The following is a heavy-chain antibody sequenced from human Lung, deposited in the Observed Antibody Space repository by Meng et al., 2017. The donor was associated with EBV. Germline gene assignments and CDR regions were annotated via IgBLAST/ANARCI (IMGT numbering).Heavy chain of an antibody. D-gene: IGHD3-10*01. CDR2: IYYTGSS. CDR1: GGSVISGGYY. CDR3: ANAGRFGESLGDY. J-gene: IGHJ4*02. Sequence: VQLKESGPGLVQPSQTLSFTCTVSGGSVISGGYYWSWIRQQPGKGLEWIGYIYYTGSSFYNPSLKSRVTISVDTSKNQFSLNLSSVTAADTAVYYCANAGRFGESLGDYWGQGILVTVSS. V-gene: IGHV4-31*03.